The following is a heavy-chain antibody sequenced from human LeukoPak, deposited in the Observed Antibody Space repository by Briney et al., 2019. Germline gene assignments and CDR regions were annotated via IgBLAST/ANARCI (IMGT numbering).Heavy chain of an antibody. Sequence: ASVKVSCMVSGYTFTDYYMHWVQQAPGKGLEWMGLVDPEDGETIYAEKFQGRVTITADTSTDTAYMELSSLRSEDTAVYYCATPLWVAAAGTVDWGQGTLVTVSS. CDR2: VDPEDGET. D-gene: IGHD6-13*01. V-gene: IGHV1-69-2*01. CDR1: GYTFTDYY. CDR3: ATPLWVAAAGTVD. J-gene: IGHJ4*02.